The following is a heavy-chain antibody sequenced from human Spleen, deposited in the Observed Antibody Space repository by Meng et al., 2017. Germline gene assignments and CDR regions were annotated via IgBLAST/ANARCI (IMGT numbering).Heavy chain of an antibody. CDR3: ARGTPGRSYCDS. Sequence: QVHLLQSGPEVKKPGASVRVSCKASAYAFDSYGISWVRQAPGQGLEWMGWFVNYRDTYPAPKFQGRVTMTTETHTNTVFMELRGLTSDDTAVYYCARGTPGRSYCDSWGQGTLVTVSS. V-gene: IGHV1-18*01. J-gene: IGHJ4*02. CDR2: FVNYRDT. CDR1: AYAFDSYG. D-gene: IGHD3-10*01.